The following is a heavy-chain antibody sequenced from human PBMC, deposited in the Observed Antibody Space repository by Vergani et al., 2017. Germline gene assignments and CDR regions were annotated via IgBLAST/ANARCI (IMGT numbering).Heavy chain of an antibody. CDR1: GFTFSSYS. V-gene: IGHV3-48*01. D-gene: IGHD2-15*01. Sequence: EVRLLESGGGLVQPGGSLRLSCAASGFTFSSYSMNWVRQAPGKGLEWVSYISSSSSTIYYADSVKGRFTISRDNAKNSLYLQMNSLRAEDTAVYYCARVGGYCSGGSCYLGWGQGTLVTVSS. J-gene: IGHJ4*02. CDR3: ARVGGYCSGGSCYLG. CDR2: ISSSSSTI.